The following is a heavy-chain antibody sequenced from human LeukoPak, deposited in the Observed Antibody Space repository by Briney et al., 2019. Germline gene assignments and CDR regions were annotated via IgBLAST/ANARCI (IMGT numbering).Heavy chain of an antibody. Sequence: GASVKVSCKASGYTFTSYGISWVRQAPGQGLEWMGWISAYNGNTNYAQKLQGRVTMTTDTSTSTAYMELRSLRSDDTAVYYCARSVHGSGRGALDYWGQGTLVTVSS. CDR3: ARSVHGSGRGALDY. J-gene: IGHJ4*02. D-gene: IGHD3-10*01. CDR1: GYTFTSYG. CDR2: ISAYNGNT. V-gene: IGHV1-18*01.